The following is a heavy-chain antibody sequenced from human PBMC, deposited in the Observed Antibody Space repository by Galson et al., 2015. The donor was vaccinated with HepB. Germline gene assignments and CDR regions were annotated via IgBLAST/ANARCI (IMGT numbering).Heavy chain of an antibody. V-gene: IGHV3-21*01. CDR3: AKDRGYSSSWYLGPYYYYGLDV. D-gene: IGHD6-13*01. J-gene: IGHJ6*02. Sequence: SLRLSCAASGFTFSTYSMNWVRQAPGKGLEWVSSITSSSRNMYYADSVKGRFTIPRDNAKNSLYLQMNRLRVEDTAVYYCAKDRGYSSSWYLGPYYYYGLDVWGRGTTFTVSS. CDR1: GFTFSTYS. CDR2: ITSSSRNM.